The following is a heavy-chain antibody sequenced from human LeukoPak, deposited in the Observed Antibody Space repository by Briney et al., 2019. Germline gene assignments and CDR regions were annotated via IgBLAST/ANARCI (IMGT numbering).Heavy chain of an antibody. V-gene: IGHV1-69*06. CDR3: ARGLLLYSYYMDV. D-gene: IGHD2-15*01. J-gene: IGHJ6*03. Sequence: GASVKVSCKASGGTFSNYAISWVRQAPGQGLEWMGGIIPSFPTAEYAQKFQDRVTITADKSTSTAYMELSSLRSEDTAVYYCARGLLLYSYYMDVWGKGTTVTVSS. CDR1: GGTFSNYA. CDR2: IIPSFPTA.